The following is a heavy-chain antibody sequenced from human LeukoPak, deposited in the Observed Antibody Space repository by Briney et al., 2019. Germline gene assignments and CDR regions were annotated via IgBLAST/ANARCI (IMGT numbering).Heavy chain of an antibody. CDR3: ARPSDY. V-gene: IGHV4-39*01. Sequence: SETLSLTCTVSGGSISGSHYYWGWIRQPPGKGLEWIGSINYSGSTYYNPSLKTRVTISVDTSKNQFSLRLNSVTAADTAVYYCARPSDYWGQGTQVTVSS. J-gene: IGHJ4*02. CDR1: GGSISGSHYY. CDR2: INYSGST.